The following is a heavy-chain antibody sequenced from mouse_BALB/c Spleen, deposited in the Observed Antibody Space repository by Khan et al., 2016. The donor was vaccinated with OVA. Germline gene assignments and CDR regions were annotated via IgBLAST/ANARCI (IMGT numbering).Heavy chain of an antibody. V-gene: IGHV5-17*02. Sequence: EVELVESGGGLVQPGGSRKLSCAASGFTFSNFGMHWVRQAPEKGLEWVAFISSGSSTIYYADPVKGRFTISRDNPKNTLFLQMTSLRSEDTAMYYCARDYYVNFDYWGQGTTLTVSS. D-gene: IGHD1-1*01. J-gene: IGHJ2*01. CDR1: GFTFSNFG. CDR2: ISSGSSTI. CDR3: ARDYYVNFDY.